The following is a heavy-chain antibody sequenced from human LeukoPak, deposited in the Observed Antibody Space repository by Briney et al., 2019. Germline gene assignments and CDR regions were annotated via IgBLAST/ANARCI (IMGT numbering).Heavy chain of an antibody. J-gene: IGHJ4*02. CDR1: GGSISSGGYS. CDR2: IYQNGNT. D-gene: IGHD6-13*01. Sequence: SETLSLTCAVSGGSISSGGYSWSWIRQPPGKGLGWIGYIYQNGNTYYNPSLKSRVTISVDRSKNQFSLNLSSVTAADTAVYYCGRGGIAAAASGIDYWGQGTLVAVSS. V-gene: IGHV4-30-2*01. CDR3: GRGGIAAAASGIDY.